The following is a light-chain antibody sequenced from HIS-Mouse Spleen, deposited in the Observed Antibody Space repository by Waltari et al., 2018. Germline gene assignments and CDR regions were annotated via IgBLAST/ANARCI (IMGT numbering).Light chain of an antibody. CDR1: KLGDKY. J-gene: IGLJ3*02. CDR3: AAWDDSLSGPV. CDR2: QDS. V-gene: IGLV3-1*01. Sequence: SYELTQPPSVSVSPGQTASITCSGDKLGDKYACWYQQKPGQSPVLVIYQDSKRPSGIPGRFSGSNSGNTATLTISGLRSEDEADYYCAAWDDSLSGPVFGGGTKLTVL.